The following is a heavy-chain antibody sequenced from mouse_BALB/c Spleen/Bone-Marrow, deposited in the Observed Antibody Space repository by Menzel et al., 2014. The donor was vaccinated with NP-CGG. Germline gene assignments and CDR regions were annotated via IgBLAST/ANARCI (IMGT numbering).Heavy chain of an antibody. D-gene: IGHD2-3*01. Sequence: VQLQQSGAELVRPGASVKLSCKASGYTFTSYWINWVKQSPGQGLERIGNIYPSDSYTNYNQKFKDKATLTVDKSSSTAYMQLSSPTSEDSAVYYCTRDDGSFAYWGQGTLVTVSA. CDR3: TRDDGSFAY. CDR2: IYPSDSYT. CDR1: GYTFTSYW. V-gene: IGHV1-69*02. J-gene: IGHJ3*01.